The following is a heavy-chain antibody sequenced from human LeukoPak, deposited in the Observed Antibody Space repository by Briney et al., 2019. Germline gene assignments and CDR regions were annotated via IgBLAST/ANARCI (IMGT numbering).Heavy chain of an antibody. CDR1: GGSISSYY. CDR3: ARTYNQLTICGVVSGGMDV. J-gene: IGHJ6*02. V-gene: IGHV4-59*08. Sequence: SETLSLTCTVPGGSISSYYWSWIRQPPGKGLEWIGYIYYSGSTNYNPSLKSRVTISVDTSKNQFSPKLSSVTAADTAVYYCARTYNQLTICGVVSGGMDVWGQGTTVTVSS. D-gene: IGHD3-3*01. CDR2: IYYSGST.